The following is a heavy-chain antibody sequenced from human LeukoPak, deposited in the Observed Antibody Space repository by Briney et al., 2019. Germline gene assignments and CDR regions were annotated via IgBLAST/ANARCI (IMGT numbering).Heavy chain of an antibody. J-gene: IGHJ4*02. CDR1: GFTFSSYA. Sequence: PGASLRLSCAASGFTFSSYAMTWVRQAPGKGLEWVSGISAGGGSTYYADSVKGRFTISRDNSKNTLYLQMNSLRAEVTAIYYCAKAVVGVAAIVYWGQGTLVTVSS. D-gene: IGHD2-15*01. V-gene: IGHV3-23*01. CDR2: ISAGGGST. CDR3: AKAVVGVAAIVY.